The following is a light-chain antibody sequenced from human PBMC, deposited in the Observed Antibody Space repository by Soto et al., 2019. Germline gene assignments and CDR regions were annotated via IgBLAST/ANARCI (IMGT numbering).Light chain of an antibody. CDR1: QSISIW. CDR2: QAS. Sequence: DIQITQSPSTLSASVGDRVTTTCRASQSISIWLAWYQQKPGKAPKLLIYQASTLESGVPSRFGGSGSGTEFTLTITSLQPDDFATYYCQQSYSMPYTFGQGTKVDIK. J-gene: IGKJ2*01. V-gene: IGKV1-5*03. CDR3: QQSYSMPYT.